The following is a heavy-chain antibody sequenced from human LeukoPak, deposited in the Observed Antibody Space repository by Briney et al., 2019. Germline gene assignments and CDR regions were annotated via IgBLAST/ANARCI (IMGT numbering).Heavy chain of an antibody. D-gene: IGHD4-11*01. CDR3: ARGSAGYSNYDY. J-gene: IGHJ4*02. V-gene: IGHV4-34*01. CDR2: INHSGCT. Sequence: SRTLSLTCAVYGGSFRGYYWSWIRQPPGKGLEWIGEINHSGCTPYSATLKSRVTISVDTSKIQFSLKLMSVTASVTAVYYCARGSAGYSNYDYWGQGTLVTVSS. CDR1: GGSFRGYY.